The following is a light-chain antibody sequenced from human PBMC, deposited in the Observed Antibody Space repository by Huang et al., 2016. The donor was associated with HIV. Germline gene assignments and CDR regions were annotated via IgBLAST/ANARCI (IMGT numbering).Light chain of an antibody. CDR2: GST. CDR3: QQYNNWHLT. J-gene: IGKJ4*01. CDR1: QSVSSN. V-gene: IGKV3-15*01. Sequence: IVMTQTPATLPVSPGARATLSCRASQSVSSNLAWYQQKPGQAPRLIIYGSTTRATGVPARFSGSGSGTDFTLTINSLQSEDFGIYYCQQYNNWHLTFGGGTKV.